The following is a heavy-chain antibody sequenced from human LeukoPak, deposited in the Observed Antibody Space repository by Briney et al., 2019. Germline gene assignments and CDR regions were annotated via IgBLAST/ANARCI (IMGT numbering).Heavy chain of an antibody. CDR1: GYTFTSYD. V-gene: IGHV1-8*01. D-gene: IGHD3-9*01. J-gene: IGHJ4*02. CDR3: ARRRYDILTGYYYFDY. CDR2: MNPNSGNT. Sequence: ASVKVSCKASGYTFTSYDINRVRQATGQGLEWMGWMNPNSGNTGYAQKFQGRVTMTRNTSISTAYMELSSLRSEDTAVYYCARRRYDILTGYYYFDYWGQGTLVTVSS.